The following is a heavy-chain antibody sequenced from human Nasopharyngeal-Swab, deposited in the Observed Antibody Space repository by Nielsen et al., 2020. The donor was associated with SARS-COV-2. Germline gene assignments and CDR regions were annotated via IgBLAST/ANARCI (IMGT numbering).Heavy chain of an antibody. V-gene: IGHV3-23*01. J-gene: IGHJ6*02. CDR2: ISGSGGST. Sequence: GESLKISCTASGFTFSSYAMSWVRQAPGKGLEWVSAISGSGGSTYYADSVKGRFTISRDNSKNTLYLQMNSLRAEDTAVYYCAKNSSTPYGMDVWGQGTTVTVSS. CDR1: GFTFSSYA. CDR3: AKNSSTPYGMDV. D-gene: IGHD2-21*01.